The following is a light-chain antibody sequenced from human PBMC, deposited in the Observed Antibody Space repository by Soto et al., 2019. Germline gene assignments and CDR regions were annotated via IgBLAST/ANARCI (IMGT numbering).Light chain of an antibody. CDR3: HQTYSSPWT. CDR2: GAS. Sequence: EIVMTQSPATLSVSPGERATLSCRASQSVTSNLAWYQWKPGQAPRLLIYGASTRATGIPARFSGSGSGTEFTLTISSLQSEDFATYSCHQTYSSPWTFGQGTKVEVK. V-gene: IGKV3-15*01. CDR1: QSVTSN. J-gene: IGKJ1*01.